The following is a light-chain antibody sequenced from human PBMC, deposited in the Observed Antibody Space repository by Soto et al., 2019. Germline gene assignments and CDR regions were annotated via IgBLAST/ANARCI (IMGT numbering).Light chain of an antibody. CDR2: TAS. Sequence: DIQMTQSPSTLSASVGDRVTITCRASQSISSWLAWYQQKPGKAPKLLIYTASSLESGVPSRFSGSGSGTDFTLTISSLQPDDFATYYCQQYTRYWTFGQGTKVEIK. J-gene: IGKJ1*01. CDR1: QSISSW. V-gene: IGKV1-5*03. CDR3: QQYTRYWT.